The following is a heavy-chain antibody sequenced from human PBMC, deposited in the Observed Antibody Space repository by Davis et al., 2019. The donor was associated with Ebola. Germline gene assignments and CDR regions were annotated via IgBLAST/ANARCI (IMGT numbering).Heavy chain of an antibody. V-gene: IGHV3-30*02. CDR2: IRYDGSNK. Sequence: GESLKISCAASGFTFNRNGMHWVRQAPGKGLEWVAIIRYDGSNKYYADSVKGRFTISRDNSKNTLYLQMNSLRAEDTAVYYCAKDGVVVAATRRVDYYGMDVWGKGTTVTVSS. CDR3: AKDGVVVAATRRVDYYGMDV. CDR1: GFTFNRNG. D-gene: IGHD2-15*01. J-gene: IGHJ6*04.